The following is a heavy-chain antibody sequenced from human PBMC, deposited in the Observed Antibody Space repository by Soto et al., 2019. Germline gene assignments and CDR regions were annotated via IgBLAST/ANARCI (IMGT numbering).Heavy chain of an antibody. Sequence: LSLTCTVSGGSISSYYWSWIRQPPGKGLEWIGYIYYSGSANYNPSLKSRVTISVDTSKNQFSLKLSSMTAADTAVYYCARDIGGYYDILNGLGYWGQGTLVTVSS. D-gene: IGHD3-9*01. CDR2: IYYSGSA. CDR1: GGSISSYY. J-gene: IGHJ4*02. CDR3: ARDIGGYYDILNGLGY. V-gene: IGHV4-59*01.